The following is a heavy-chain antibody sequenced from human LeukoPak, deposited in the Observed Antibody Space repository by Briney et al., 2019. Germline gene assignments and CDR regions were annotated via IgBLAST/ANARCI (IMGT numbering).Heavy chain of an antibody. V-gene: IGHV3-23*01. CDR2: ISPGGSP. CDR1: GFTSGSNA. J-gene: IGHJ5*02. D-gene: IGHD5-12*01. Sequence: GGSLRLSCAASGFTSGSNAMGWVRQPPGKGLEWVSAISPGGSPYYAASVKGRFTISRDNSKNTLYLQMNSLRAEDTAVYYCVKRELYIVATTWGQGTLVTVSS. CDR3: VKRELYIVATT.